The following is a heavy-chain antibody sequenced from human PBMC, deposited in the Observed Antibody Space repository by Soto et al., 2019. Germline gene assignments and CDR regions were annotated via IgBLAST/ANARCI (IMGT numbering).Heavy chain of an antibody. CDR2: ISYDGSNK. CDR1: GFTFSSYA. V-gene: IGHV3-30-3*01. J-gene: IGHJ4*02. D-gene: IGHD6-6*01. CDR3: ARRPPFDY. Sequence: QVQLVESGGGVVQPGRSLRLSCAASGFTFSSYAMHWDRQAPGKGLEWVAVISYDGSNKYYADSVKGRFTISRDNSKNTLYLQMNSLRAEDTAVYYCARRPPFDYWGQGTLVTVSS.